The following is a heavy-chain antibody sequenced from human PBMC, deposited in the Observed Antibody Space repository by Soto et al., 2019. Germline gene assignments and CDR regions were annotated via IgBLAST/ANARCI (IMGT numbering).Heavy chain of an antibody. CDR2: ISYDGSNK. CDR1: GFTFSSYA. CDR3: ARETYYYDSSGYYEPRAFDI. J-gene: IGHJ3*02. D-gene: IGHD3-22*01. Sequence: SGGSLRLSCAASGFTFSSYAMHWVRQAPGKGLEWVAVISYDGSNKYYADSVKGRFTISRDNSKNTLYLQMNSLRAEDTAVYYCARETYYYDSSGYYEPRAFDIWGQGTMVTVSS. V-gene: IGHV3-30-3*01.